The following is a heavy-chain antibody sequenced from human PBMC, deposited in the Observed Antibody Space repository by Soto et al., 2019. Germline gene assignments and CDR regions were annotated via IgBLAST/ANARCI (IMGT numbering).Heavy chain of an antibody. V-gene: IGHV3-23*01. CDR2: ISIRGDST. CDR1: GFTFSSYA. J-gene: IGHJ4*02. D-gene: IGHD1-26*01. CDR3: AKGLKWELPIES. Sequence: GGSLRLSCAASGFTFSSYAMSWVRQAPGKGLEWVSAISIRGDSTYYADSVKGRFTISRDNSKNTLFLQMNSLRAEDTAVYYCAKGLKWELPIESWGQGTLVTVSS.